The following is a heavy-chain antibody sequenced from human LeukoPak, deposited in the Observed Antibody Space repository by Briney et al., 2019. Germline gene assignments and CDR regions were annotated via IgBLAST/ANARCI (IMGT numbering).Heavy chain of an antibody. V-gene: IGHV3-74*01. CDR3: VRDNAYKFDY. D-gene: IGHD5-24*01. CDR2: INTFGTTA. Sequence: GGSLRLSCAASGFTFSSYWMHWVRQAPGKGLVWVSHINTFGTTATYADSVKGRFTISRDNANNTLYLQMNSLRVEDTAVYYCVRDNAYKFDYWGQGTLVTVSS. CDR1: GFTFSSYW. J-gene: IGHJ4*02.